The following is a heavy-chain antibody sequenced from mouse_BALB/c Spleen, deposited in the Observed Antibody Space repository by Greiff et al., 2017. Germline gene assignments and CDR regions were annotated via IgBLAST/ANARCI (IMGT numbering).Heavy chain of an antibody. CDR3: ASAYRYDGYWYFDG. V-gene: IGHV14-3*02. J-gene: IGHJ1*01. CDR2: IDPANGNT. D-gene: IGHD2-14*01. Sequence: VQLQQSGAELVKPGASVKLSCTASGFNIKDTYMHWVKQRPEQGLEWIGRIDPANGNTKYDPKFQGKATITADTSSNTAYLQLSSLTSEDTAVYYYASAYRYDGYWYFDGWGAGTPVTVSS. CDR1: GFNIKDTY.